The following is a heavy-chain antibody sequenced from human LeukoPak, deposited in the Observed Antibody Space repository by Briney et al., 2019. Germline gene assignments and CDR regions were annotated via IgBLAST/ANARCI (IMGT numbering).Heavy chain of an antibody. CDR3: ARDEGSSWYFDY. CDR1: GYTFTGYY. D-gene: IGHD6-13*01. J-gene: IGHJ4*02. V-gene: IGHV1-2*02. Sequence: GASVTVSCKASGYTFTGYYMHWVRQAPGQGLEWMGWINPNSGGTNYAQKFQGRVTMPRDTSISTAYMEVSRLRSDDTAVYYCARDEGSSWYFDYWGQGTLVTVSS. CDR2: INPNSGGT.